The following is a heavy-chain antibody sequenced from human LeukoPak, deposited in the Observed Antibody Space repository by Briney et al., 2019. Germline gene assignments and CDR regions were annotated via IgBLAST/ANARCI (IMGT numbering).Heavy chain of an antibody. CDR2: FHHTAGT. Sequence: SQTLSLTCTVSGDSISGDYWSWIRQSPGKGLEWSRDFHHTAGTRYNPSLQSRVTISIDTSRNHFSLILNSLSAADTAVYFCARLLDYDSSGDPDTFDIWGQGTVVTVS. V-gene: IGHV4-59*08. CDR3: ARLLDYDSSGDPDTFDI. J-gene: IGHJ3*02. D-gene: IGHD3-22*01. CDR1: GDSISGDY.